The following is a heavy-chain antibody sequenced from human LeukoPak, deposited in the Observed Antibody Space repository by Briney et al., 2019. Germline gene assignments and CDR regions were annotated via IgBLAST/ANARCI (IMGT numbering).Heavy chain of an antibody. Sequence: TSETLSLTCTVSGGSISSYYWSWIRQPAVKGLEWIGRIYTSGSTNYSPSLKSRVTMSVDTSKSEFSLKLSSVTAADTAMYYCAGHYYYDTTGSDYWGQGTLVTVSS. CDR1: GGSISSYY. CDR3: AGHYYYDTTGSDY. D-gene: IGHD3-22*01. CDR2: IYTSGST. J-gene: IGHJ4*02. V-gene: IGHV4-4*07.